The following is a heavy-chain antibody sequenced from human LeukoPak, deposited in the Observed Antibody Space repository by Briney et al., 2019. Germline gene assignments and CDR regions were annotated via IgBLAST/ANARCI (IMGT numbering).Heavy chain of an antibody. V-gene: IGHV4-34*01. J-gene: IGHJ6*03. CDR2: INHSGST. D-gene: IGHD2-2*02. Sequence: PPETLSLTCAVYGGSFSGYYWSWIRQPPGKGLEWIGEINHSGSTNYNPSLKSRVTISVDTSKNQFSLKLSSVTAAHTAVYYCASSGCSSTSCYRVGYYYYYMDVWGKGTTVTVSS. CDR1: GGSFSGYY. CDR3: ASSGCSSTSCYRVGYYYYYMDV.